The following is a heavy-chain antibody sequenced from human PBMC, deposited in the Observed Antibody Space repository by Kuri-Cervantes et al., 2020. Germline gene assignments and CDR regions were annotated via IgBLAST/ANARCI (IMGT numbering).Heavy chain of an antibody. CDR1: GFTFSSYG. D-gene: IGHD5-18*01. Sequence: GGSLRLSCAASGFTFSSYGMHWVRQAPGKGLEWVAVIWYDGSNKYYADSVKGRFTISRDNSKNTLYLQMNSLRAEDTAVYYCARVGGYSYYYYYYYGMDVWGQGTTVTVSS. V-gene: IGHV3-33*01. J-gene: IGHJ6*02. CDR2: IWYDGSNK. CDR3: ARVGGYSYYYYYYYGMDV.